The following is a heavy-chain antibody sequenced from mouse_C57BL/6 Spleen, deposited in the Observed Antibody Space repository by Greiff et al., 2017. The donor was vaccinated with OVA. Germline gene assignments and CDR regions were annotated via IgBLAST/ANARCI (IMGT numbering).Heavy chain of an antibody. CDR1: GFTFSDYG. CDR2: ISSGSSTI. Sequence: VQLKESGGGLVKPGGSLKLSCAASGFTFSDYGMHWVRQAPETGLEWVAYISSGSSTIYYADTVKGRFTISRDNAKNTLFLQMTSLRSEDTAMYYCARPGIDYAMDYWGQGTSVTVSS. CDR3: ARPGIDYAMDY. J-gene: IGHJ4*01. V-gene: IGHV5-17*01.